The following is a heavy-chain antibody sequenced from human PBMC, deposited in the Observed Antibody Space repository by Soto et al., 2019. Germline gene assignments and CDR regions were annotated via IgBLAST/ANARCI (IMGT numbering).Heavy chain of an antibody. CDR2: IYYSGST. CDR3: ARDWILTSAFDI. V-gene: IGHV4-31*03. D-gene: IGHD5-18*01. CDR1: GGSISSGGYY. Sequence: SETLSLTCTVSGGSISSGGYYWSWIRQHPGKGLEWIGYIYYSGSTYYNPSLKSRVTISVDTSKNQFSLKLSSVTAADTAVYYCARDWILTSAFDIWGQGTMVTVSS. J-gene: IGHJ3*02.